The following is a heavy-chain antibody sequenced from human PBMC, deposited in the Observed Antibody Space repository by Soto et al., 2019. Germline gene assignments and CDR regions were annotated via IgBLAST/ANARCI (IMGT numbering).Heavy chain of an antibody. V-gene: IGHV3-9*01. CDR2: ITWNSNNL. J-gene: IGHJ5*02. Sequence: GGSLRLSCTASGFKFDDYAMHWVRQAPGKGLEWVSGITWNSNNLDYADSVKGRFTISRDNAKNSVYLQMDSLRVEDTAVYYCAREGALKPFSSWGQGALVTVSS. CDR1: GFKFDDYA. CDR3: AREGALKPFSS.